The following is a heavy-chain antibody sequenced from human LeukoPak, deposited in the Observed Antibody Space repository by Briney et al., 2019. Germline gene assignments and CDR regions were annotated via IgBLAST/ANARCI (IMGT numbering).Heavy chain of an antibody. CDR3: AKAGSSSGWHSVGY. CDR2: IFSSSTYI. D-gene: IGHD6-19*01. V-gene: IGHV3-21*04. CDR1: GFAFNTYS. J-gene: IGHJ4*02. Sequence: GGSLRLSCAASGFAFNTYSMNWVRQAPGKGLEWVSFIFSSSTYIYYTDSVKGRFTISRDNARNSLYLQMNSLRAEDTAVYYCAKAGSSSGWHSVGYWGQGTLVTVSS.